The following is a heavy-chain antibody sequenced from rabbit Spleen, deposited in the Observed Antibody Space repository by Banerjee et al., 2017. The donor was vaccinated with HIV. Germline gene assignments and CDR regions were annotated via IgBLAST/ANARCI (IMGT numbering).Heavy chain of an antibody. CDR3: ARDLGGGGGVNGFARAFNL. Sequence: QEQLVESGGGLVKPGASLTLTCTASGFDFSSSYDMCWVRQAPGKGLEWIGCIYTANGKTYYATWAKGRFTISKTSSTTVTLQMTSLTGADTATYFCARDLGGGGGVNGFARAFNLWGQGTLVTVS. CDR2: IYTANGKT. J-gene: IGHJ4*01. D-gene: IGHD6-1*01. V-gene: IGHV1S45*01. CDR1: GFDFSSSYD.